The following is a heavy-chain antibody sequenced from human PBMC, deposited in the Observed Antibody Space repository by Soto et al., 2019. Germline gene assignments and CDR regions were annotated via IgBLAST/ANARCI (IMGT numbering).Heavy chain of an antibody. CDR2: ISSSSYI. Sequence: PGGSLRLSCAASGFTFSSYSMNWVRQAPGKGLEWVSSISSSSYIYYADSVKGRFTISRDNAKNSLYLQMNSLRAEDTAAYYCARAYGGAGTAYGMDVWGQGTTVTVSS. V-gene: IGHV3-21*01. J-gene: IGHJ6*02. CDR1: GFTFSSYS. CDR3: ARAYGGAGTAYGMDV. D-gene: IGHD6-13*01.